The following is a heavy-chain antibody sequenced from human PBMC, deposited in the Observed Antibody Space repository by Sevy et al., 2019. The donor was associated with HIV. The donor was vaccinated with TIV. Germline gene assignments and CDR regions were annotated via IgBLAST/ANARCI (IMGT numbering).Heavy chain of an antibody. J-gene: IGHJ4*02. D-gene: IGHD5-18*01. CDR2: ISWNSGSI. CDR1: GFTFDDYA. CDR3: AKDPGYSYGYLPYYFDY. V-gene: IGHV3-9*01. Sequence: GGSLRLSCAASGFTFDDYAMHWVRQAPGKGLEWVSGISWNSGSIGYADSVKGRFTISRDNAKNSLYLQMNSLRAEDTASYYCAKDPGYSYGYLPYYFDYWGQGTLVTVSS.